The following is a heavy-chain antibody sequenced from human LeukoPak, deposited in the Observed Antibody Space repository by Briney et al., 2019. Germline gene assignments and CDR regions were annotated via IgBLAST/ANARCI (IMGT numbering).Heavy chain of an antibody. Sequence: GGSLRLSCAASGFTFSSYAMSWVRQAPGKGLEWVSSISSSSSYIYYADSVKGRFTISRDNAKNSLYLQMNSLRAEDTAVYYCARDTTPYSNYGGYFDYWGQGTLVTVSS. D-gene: IGHD4-11*01. CDR3: ARDTTPYSNYGGYFDY. V-gene: IGHV3-21*01. CDR1: GFTFSSYA. J-gene: IGHJ4*02. CDR2: ISSSSSYI.